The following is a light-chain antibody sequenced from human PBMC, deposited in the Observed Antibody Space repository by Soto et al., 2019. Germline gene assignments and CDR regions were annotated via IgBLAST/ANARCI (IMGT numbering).Light chain of an antibody. J-gene: IGLJ2*01. Sequence: QSVLTQPASVSGSPGQSITISCTGTSSDVGAYNEVSWYQQHPGKAPKLIIYEVNNRPSGVSNRFSGSKSGNTASLTISGLQAEDEADYYCTSFTISYNWLFGGGTKLTVL. CDR2: EVN. CDR1: SSDVGAYNE. V-gene: IGLV2-14*01. CDR3: TSFTISYNWL.